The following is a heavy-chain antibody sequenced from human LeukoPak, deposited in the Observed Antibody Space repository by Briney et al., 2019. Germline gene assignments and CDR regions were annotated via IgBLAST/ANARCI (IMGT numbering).Heavy chain of an antibody. CDR3: AAPSSGWYYFDY. Sequence: PGGSLRLSCAASGFTFSSYAMSWVRQAPGKGLEWVSAISGSGGSTYYADSAKGRFTISRDNSKNTLYLQMNSLRAEDTAVYYCAAPSSGWYYFDYWGQGTLVTVSS. D-gene: IGHD6-19*01. CDR2: ISGSGGST. CDR1: GFTFSSYA. V-gene: IGHV3-23*01. J-gene: IGHJ4*02.